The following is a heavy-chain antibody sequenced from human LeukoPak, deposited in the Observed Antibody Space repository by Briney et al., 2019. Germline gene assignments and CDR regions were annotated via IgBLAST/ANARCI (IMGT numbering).Heavy chain of an antibody. Sequence: PGGSLRLSCAASGFTFSSYALTWVRQAPGKGLEWVSTITGSGGSTYYADPVKGRFTISRDNSRNTLYLQMNSLRTEDTAVYYCAKKEGNLDWLDYWGQGTLVTVSS. J-gene: IGHJ4*02. CDR1: GFTFSSYA. CDR2: ITGSGGST. V-gene: IGHV3-23*01. CDR3: AKKEGNLDWLDY. D-gene: IGHD3-9*01.